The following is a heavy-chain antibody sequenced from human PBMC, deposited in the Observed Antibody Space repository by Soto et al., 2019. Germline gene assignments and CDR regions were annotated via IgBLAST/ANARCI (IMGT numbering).Heavy chain of an antibody. CDR2: IIPISGTA. Sequence: QVQLVQSGAEVKKPGSSVKVSCKASGGTFSSYAISWVRQAPGQGLEWMGGIIPISGTANYEQKFQGRVTITADESTSTAYMEMSSLRSEDTAVYYCARVLMVANWFDPWGQGTLVTVSS. CDR3: ARVLMVANWFDP. CDR1: GGTFSSYA. D-gene: IGHD2-8*01. V-gene: IGHV1-69*01. J-gene: IGHJ5*02.